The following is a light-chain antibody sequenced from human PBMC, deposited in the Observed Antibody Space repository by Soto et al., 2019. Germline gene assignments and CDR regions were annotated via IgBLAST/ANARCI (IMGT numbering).Light chain of an antibody. CDR3: QAYDNSRSAWV. V-gene: IGLV1-40*01. J-gene: IGLJ3*02. CDR2: GND. CDR1: SSNIGAGYD. Sequence: QAVVTQPPSVSGAPGQRVTVSCAGSSSNIGAGYDVHWYQQLPGSAPQLLIYGNDNRPSGVPDRFSGSKSDTSASLDITGLQAEDEGDYYCQAYDNSRSAWVFGGGTKLTVL.